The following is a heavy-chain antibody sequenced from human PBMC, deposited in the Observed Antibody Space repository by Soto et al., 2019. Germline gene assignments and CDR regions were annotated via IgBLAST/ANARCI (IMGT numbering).Heavy chain of an antibody. CDR2: IRASSGNT. J-gene: IGHJ4*02. V-gene: IGHV3-23*01. CDR1: GFTFSSYD. CDR3: EKRGDSTSWNQFDY. Sequence: GGSLRLSCAASGFTFSSYDMKWVRQAPGKGLEWVSSIRASSGNTYYADSVKGRFTISRDNSKNTLYLQMNSLRAEDTAVYYCEKRGDSTSWNQFDYWGQGTLVTVSS. D-gene: IGHD6-13*01.